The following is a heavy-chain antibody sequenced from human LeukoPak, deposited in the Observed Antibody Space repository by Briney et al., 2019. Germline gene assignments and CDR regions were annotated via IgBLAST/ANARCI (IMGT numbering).Heavy chain of an antibody. Sequence: SETLSLTCIVSGGSITNYYWSWIRQPPGKGLEWIGYIYYTGSTNYNPSLNSRVTISIDTSKTQFSLKLRSVTAADTAVYYCARDARTIKGRSDAFDIWGQGTMVTVSS. J-gene: IGHJ3*02. D-gene: IGHD4-17*01. V-gene: IGHV4-59*01. CDR2: IYYTGST. CDR3: ARDARTIKGRSDAFDI. CDR1: GGSITNYY.